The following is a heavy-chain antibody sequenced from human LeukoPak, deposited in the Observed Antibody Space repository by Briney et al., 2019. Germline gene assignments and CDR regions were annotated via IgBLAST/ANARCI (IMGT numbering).Heavy chain of an antibody. CDR2: INHSGST. D-gene: IGHD3-3*01. CDR3: ARGPLDYDFWSGPDY. V-gene: IGHV4-34*01. Sequence: GSLRLPCAASGFTFSSSAMSWVRQPPGKGLEWIGEINHSGSTNYNPSLKSRVTISVDTSKNQFSLKLSSVTAADTAVYYCARGPLDYDFWSGPDYWGQGTLVTVSS. J-gene: IGHJ4*02. CDR1: GFTFSSSA.